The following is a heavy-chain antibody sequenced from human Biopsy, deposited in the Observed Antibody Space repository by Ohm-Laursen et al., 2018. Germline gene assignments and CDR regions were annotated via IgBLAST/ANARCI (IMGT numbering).Heavy chain of an antibody. V-gene: IGHV1-58*02. CDR3: ASRPNCGGDCSSGFDY. D-gene: IGHD2-21*02. CDR2: IVAGGGNT. CDR1: GFTFNRSA. J-gene: IGHJ4*02. Sequence: SVKVSCKASGFTFNRSAMQWVRQARGQRLEWIGWIVAGGGNTNYAQKFQERVTITTDMSTSTAYMELSSLRSEDTAVYYCASRPNCGGDCSSGFDYWGQGTLVTVSS.